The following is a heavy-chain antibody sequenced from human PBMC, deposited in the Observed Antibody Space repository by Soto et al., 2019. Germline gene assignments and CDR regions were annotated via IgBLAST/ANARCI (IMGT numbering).Heavy chain of an antibody. CDR1: GGPFSGHS. J-gene: IGHJ5*01. CDR3: STRAYDTNGYYRFDP. CDR2: INHSGRV. V-gene: IGHV4-34*01. Sequence: SETLSLTCAVYGGPFSGHSWTWIRQSPGKGLEWIGDINHSGRVNYSPSLKSRVTISLDTSKNQFSLTLSAVTAADTAMYYCSTRAYDTNGYYRFDPWGQGTLVTVSS. D-gene: IGHD3-22*01.